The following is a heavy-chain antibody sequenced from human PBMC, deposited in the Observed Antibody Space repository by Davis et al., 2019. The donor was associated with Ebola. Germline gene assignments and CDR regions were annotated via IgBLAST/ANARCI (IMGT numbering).Heavy chain of an antibody. CDR3: ARTRNYYDSSAGFDP. CDR2: INPSGGST. Sequence: ASVKVSCKASGYTFTSYYMHWVRQAPGQGLEWMGIINPSGGSTSYAQKFQGRVTMTTDTSTSTAYMELRSLRSDDTAVYYCARTRNYYDSSAGFDPWGQGTLVTVSS. J-gene: IGHJ5*02. V-gene: IGHV1-46*01. CDR1: GYTFTSYY. D-gene: IGHD3-22*01.